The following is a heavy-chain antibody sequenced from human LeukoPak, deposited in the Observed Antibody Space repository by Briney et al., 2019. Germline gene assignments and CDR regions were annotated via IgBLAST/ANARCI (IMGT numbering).Heavy chain of an antibody. Sequence: PGGSLRLSCAASGFSFSGYWMHWVRQAPGKGLVWVSLINIDGSRTTYADSVKGRFTISRDNAKNTLYLQMNSLRAEDTAVYYCAKDLTTMVRGAPSWGQGTLVTVSS. CDR3: AKDLTTMVRGAPS. D-gene: IGHD3-10*01. CDR1: GFSFSGYW. V-gene: IGHV3-74*01. J-gene: IGHJ4*02. CDR2: INIDGSRT.